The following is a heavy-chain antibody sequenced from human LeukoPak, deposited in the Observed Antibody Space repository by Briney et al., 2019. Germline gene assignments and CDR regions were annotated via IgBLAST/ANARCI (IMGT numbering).Heavy chain of an antibody. CDR2: IASSGTTK. CDR1: RFPFSVYE. V-gene: IGHV3-48*03. Sequence: PGGSLRLSCAVSRFPFSVYEMNWVRQAPGKGLEWVSNIASSGTTKYYADSVKGRFSISRDNAKSSLYLQMSSLRVEDTAVYYCTLLAVASDFDYWGQGALVTVSS. J-gene: IGHJ4*02. D-gene: IGHD6-19*01. CDR3: TLLAVASDFDY.